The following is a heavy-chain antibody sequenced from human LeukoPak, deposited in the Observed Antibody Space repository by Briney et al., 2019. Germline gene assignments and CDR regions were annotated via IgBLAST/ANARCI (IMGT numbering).Heavy chain of an antibody. CDR3: ACPSPGYCSSTSCLPFYY. J-gene: IGHJ4*02. V-gene: IGHV4-39*07. CDR1: GGSISSSSYY. Sequence: SETLSLTCTVSGGSISSSSYYWGWIRQPPGKGLEWIGSIYYSGSTYYNPSLKSRVTISVDTSKNQFSLKLSSVTAADTAVYYCACPSPGYCSSTSCLPFYYWGQGTLVTVSS. CDR2: IYYSGST. D-gene: IGHD2-2*01.